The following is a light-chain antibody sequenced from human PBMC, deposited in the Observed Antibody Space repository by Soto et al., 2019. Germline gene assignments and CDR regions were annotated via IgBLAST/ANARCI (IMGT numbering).Light chain of an antibody. CDR2: GAS. Sequence: EIVLTQSPGTLSLSPGERATLSCRARQSVSSSYLAWYQQKPGQAPRLLIYGASSRATGIPDRFSGSGSGTDFTLTISRLEPEDFAVYYCQQYGSSPYTFGQGIKLEIK. CDR1: QSVSSSY. J-gene: IGKJ2*01. V-gene: IGKV3-20*01. CDR3: QQYGSSPYT.